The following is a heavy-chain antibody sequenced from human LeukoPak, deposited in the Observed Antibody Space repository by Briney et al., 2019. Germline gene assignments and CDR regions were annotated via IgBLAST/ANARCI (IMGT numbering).Heavy chain of an antibody. D-gene: IGHD3-10*01. V-gene: IGHV3-23*01. Sequence: GGSLRLSCAASGFTFSNYAMSWVRHAPGKGLEWVSGISASGGSYYADSVKGRFTISRDNSKNTLYLQMNSLRAEDTAVYYCAKSRYYYGSGSASNFDYWGQGTLVTVSS. CDR1: GFTFSNYA. J-gene: IGHJ4*02. CDR2: ISASGGS. CDR3: AKSRYYYGSGSASNFDY.